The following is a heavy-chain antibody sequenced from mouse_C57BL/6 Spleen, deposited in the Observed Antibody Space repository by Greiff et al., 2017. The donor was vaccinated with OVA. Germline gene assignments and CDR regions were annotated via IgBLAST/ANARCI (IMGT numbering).Heavy chain of an antibody. Sequence: VQLKESGGGLVKPAGSLSLTCAASGFTFSDYGMHWVRQAPEKGLEWVAYISSGGSTIYYADTVKSQFTNTRDNVKNTLFLQMANTRSEDTAMYYCARFSRWDYFDYWGQGTTLTVSS. CDR1: GFTFSDYG. J-gene: IGHJ2*01. V-gene: IGHV5-17*01. CDR3: ARFSRWDYFDY. D-gene: IGHD4-1*01. CDR2: ISSGGSTI.